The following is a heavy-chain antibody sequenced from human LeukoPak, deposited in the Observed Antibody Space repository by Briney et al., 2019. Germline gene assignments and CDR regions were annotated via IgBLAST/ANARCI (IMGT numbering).Heavy chain of an antibody. D-gene: IGHD2-15*01. CDR2: ISAYNGNT. V-gene: IGHV1-18*01. Sequence: ASVKVSCKASGYTFTSYGISWVRQAPGQGLEWMGWISAYNGNTNYARKLQGRVTMTTDTSTSTAYMELRSLRSDDAAVYYCARDYCSGGSCYFNWGQGTLVTVSS. CDR3: ARDYCSGGSCYFN. J-gene: IGHJ4*02. CDR1: GYTFTSYG.